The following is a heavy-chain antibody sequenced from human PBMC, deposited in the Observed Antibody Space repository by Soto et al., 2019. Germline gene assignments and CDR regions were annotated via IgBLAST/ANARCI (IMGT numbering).Heavy chain of an antibody. CDR2: IYYSGST. Sequence: QLQLQESGPGLVKPSETLSLTCTVSGGSISSSSYYWGWIRQPPGKGLEWIGSIYYSGSTYYNPSLKSRVTISVDTSKNQFSLKLSSVTAADTAVYYCARPYYYDSSGYYYSGWFDPWGQGTLVTVSS. V-gene: IGHV4-39*01. J-gene: IGHJ5*02. CDR1: GGSISSSSYY. D-gene: IGHD3-22*01. CDR3: ARPYYYDSSGYYYSGWFDP.